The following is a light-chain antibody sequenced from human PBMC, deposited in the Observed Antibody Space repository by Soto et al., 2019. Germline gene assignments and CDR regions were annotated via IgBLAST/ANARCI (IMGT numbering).Light chain of an antibody. J-gene: IGKJ2*01. V-gene: IGKV1-39*01. CDR1: QSISNY. CDR3: QQRSNWYT. Sequence: DIQMTQSPSSLSASVGDRVTITCRASQSISNYLNWYQQKPGQAPRLLISAASSLQSGVPSRFSGSGSGTDFTLTISSLQPEDFAVYYCQQRSNWYTFGQGTKVDIK. CDR2: AAS.